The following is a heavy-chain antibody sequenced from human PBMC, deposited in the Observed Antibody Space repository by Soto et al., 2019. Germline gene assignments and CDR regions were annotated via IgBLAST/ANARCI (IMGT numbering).Heavy chain of an antibody. J-gene: IGHJ4*02. CDR1: GGSVSNYY. CDR3: ARQPIAARGALDY. Sequence: SETLSLTCTVSGGSVSNYYWTWIRQPPGKGLEWIGYIYYSGSTNYNPSLKSRATISVDTSKNQFSLKLSSVTAADTAVYYCARQPIAARGALDYWGQGTLVTVSS. D-gene: IGHD6-6*01. V-gene: IGHV4-59*08. CDR2: IYYSGST.